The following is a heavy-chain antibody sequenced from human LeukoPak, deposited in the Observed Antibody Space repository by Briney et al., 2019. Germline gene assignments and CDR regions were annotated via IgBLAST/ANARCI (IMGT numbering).Heavy chain of an antibody. CDR3: ARDYDILTTGWFDP. CDR2: INPSGGST. J-gene: IGHJ5*02. Sequence: ASGKVSCKASGNSFTRYYMHWVRQAPGQGLEWMGIINPSGGSTSYAQKFQGRVTMTRDTSTSTVYMELSSLRSEDTAVYYCARDYDILTTGWFDPWGQGTLVTVSS. V-gene: IGHV1-46*01. D-gene: IGHD3-9*01. CDR1: GNSFTRYY.